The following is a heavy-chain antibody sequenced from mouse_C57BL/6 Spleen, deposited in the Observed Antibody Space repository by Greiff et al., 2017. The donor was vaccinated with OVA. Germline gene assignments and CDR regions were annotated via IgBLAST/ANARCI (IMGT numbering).Heavy chain of an antibody. Sequence: EVQRVESGGGLVKPGGSLKLSCAASGFTFSSYAMSWVRQTPEKRLEWVATISDGGSYTYYPDNVKGRFTISRDNAKNNLYLQMSHLKSEDTAMYYWAREPHPYYYGSSLSYAMDYWGQGTSVTVSS. D-gene: IGHD1-1*01. CDR2: ISDGGSYT. CDR1: GFTFSSYA. V-gene: IGHV5-4*01. J-gene: IGHJ4*01. CDR3: AREPHPYYYGSSLSYAMDY.